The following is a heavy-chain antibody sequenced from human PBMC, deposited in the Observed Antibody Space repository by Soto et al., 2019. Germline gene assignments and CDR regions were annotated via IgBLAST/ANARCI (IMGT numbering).Heavy chain of an antibody. CDR1: GFTFSSYG. J-gene: IGHJ4*02. CDR2: ISYDGSNK. Sequence: QVQLVESGGGVVQPGRSLRLSCAASGFTFSSYGMHWVRQAPGKGLEWVAVISYDGSNKYYADSVKGRFTISRDNSKNTLYLQMNSLRAEDTAVYYCAKGRRIEEAGVISPGDYWGQGTLVTVFS. V-gene: IGHV3-30*18. D-gene: IGHD6-13*01. CDR3: AKGRRIEEAGVISPGDY.